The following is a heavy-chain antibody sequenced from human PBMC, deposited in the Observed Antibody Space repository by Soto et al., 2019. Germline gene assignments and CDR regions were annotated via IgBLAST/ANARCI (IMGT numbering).Heavy chain of an antibody. D-gene: IGHD3-3*01. J-gene: IGHJ4*02. V-gene: IGHV3-9*01. CDR3: AKGRYDFWSPYYFDY. CDR1: GVNFDDFA. Sequence: PXGSLRLSCVGTGVNFDDFAMHWVRQAPGKGLEWVSGITWNSRVLAYADSVKGRFTISRDNARNSLYLQMDSLRDEDTALYYCAKGRYDFWSPYYFDYWGQGTLVTVSS. CDR2: ITWNSRVL.